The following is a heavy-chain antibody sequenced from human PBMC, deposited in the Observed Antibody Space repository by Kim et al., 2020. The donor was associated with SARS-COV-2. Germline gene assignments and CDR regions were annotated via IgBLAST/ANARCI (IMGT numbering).Heavy chain of an antibody. Sequence: GGSLRLSCAASGFTFSSYGMHWVRQAPGKGLEWVAVISYDGSNKYYADSVKGRFTISRDNSKNTLYLQMNSLRAEDTAVYYCAKGRRSSSTSCLCSAWGQGTLVTVSS. D-gene: IGHD2-2*01. V-gene: IGHV3-30*18. J-gene: IGHJ5*02. CDR3: AKGRRSSSTSCLCSA. CDR2: ISYDGSNK. CDR1: GFTFSSYG.